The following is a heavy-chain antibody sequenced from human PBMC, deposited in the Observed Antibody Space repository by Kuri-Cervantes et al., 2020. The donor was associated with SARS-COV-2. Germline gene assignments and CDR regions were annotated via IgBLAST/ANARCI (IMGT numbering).Heavy chain of an antibody. D-gene: IGHD3-16*02. V-gene: IGHV3-33*08. Sequence: GGSLRLSCAASGFTFSSYGMHWVRQAPGKGLEWVVVIWYDGSNKYYADSVKGRFTISRDNSKNTLYLQMNSLRAEDTAVYYCARDTVRGVIRYYFDYWGQGTLVTVSS. CDR1: GFTFSSYG. CDR2: IWYDGSNK. CDR3: ARDTVRGVIRYYFDY. J-gene: IGHJ4*02.